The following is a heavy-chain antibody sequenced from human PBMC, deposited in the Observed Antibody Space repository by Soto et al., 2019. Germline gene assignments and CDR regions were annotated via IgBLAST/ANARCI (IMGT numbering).Heavy chain of an antibody. V-gene: IGHV2-70*12. CDR1: GFSLTTTGMC. CDR3: ARTDGTYCQMMFDT. CDR2: IDWDGDQ. Sequence: SGPTLVNPTETLTLTCTCSGFSLTTTGMCLSWIRQTPGKALEWLALIDWDGDQYYNTSLKTRLTISRDTSKSQVVLTMTNMDPVDTATYFCARTDGTYCQMMFDTWGQGTPVTVSS. J-gene: IGHJ5*02. D-gene: IGHD1-26*01.